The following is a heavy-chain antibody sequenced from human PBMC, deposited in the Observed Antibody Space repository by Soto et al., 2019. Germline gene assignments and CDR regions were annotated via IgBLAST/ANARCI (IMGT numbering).Heavy chain of an antibody. V-gene: IGHV4-59*01. Sequence: QVQLQESGPGLVKPSETLSLTCTVSGGSISTYYWSWIRQPPGKGLGGIGYIYYNGDTNYNPSLKSRVTISVDTSKNQFSLRLRSVSSADTAVYYCARDGSRYDFWSGPYYFDYWGQGTLVTVSS. J-gene: IGHJ4*02. CDR1: GGSISTYY. D-gene: IGHD3-3*01. CDR2: IYYNGDT. CDR3: ARDGSRYDFWSGPYYFDY.